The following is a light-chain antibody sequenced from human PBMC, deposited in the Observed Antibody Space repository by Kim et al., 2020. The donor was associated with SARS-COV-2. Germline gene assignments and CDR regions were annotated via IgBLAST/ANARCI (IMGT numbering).Light chain of an antibody. CDR2: EDN. V-gene: IGLV6-57*03. CDR3: QSGRL. J-gene: IGLJ2*01. CDR1: RGRMASNF. Sequence: SXSPGKTLSIPVTRSRGRMASNFVQWYQPRPGNAPTSVIYEDNQGPSWVPDRFSGSIDDSSNSASLTISGLKTEDEADYYCQSGRLFGGGTQLTVL.